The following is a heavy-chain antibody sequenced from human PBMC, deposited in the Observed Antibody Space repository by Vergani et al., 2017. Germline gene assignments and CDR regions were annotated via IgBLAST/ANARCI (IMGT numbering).Heavy chain of an antibody. V-gene: IGHV4-34*01. CDR2: INHSGST. J-gene: IGHJ5*02. Sequence: QVQLQQWGAGLLKPSETLSLTCAVYGGSFSGYYWSWIRQPPGKGLEWIGEINHSGSTNYNPSLKSRVTISVDTSKNQFSLKLSSGTAADTAVYYWARGKTGRRYSYGPGDWFEPWGQGTLVTVSS. CDR1: GGSFSGYY. CDR3: ARGKTGRRYSYGPGDWFEP. D-gene: IGHD5-18*01.